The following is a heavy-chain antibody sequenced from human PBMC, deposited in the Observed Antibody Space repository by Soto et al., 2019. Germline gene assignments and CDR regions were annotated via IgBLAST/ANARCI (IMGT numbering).Heavy chain of an antibody. V-gene: IGHV3-21*01. J-gene: IGHJ5*02. CDR2: ISSSSSYI. Sequence: GGSLRLSCAASGLTFSSYSMNWVRQAPGKGLEWVSSISSSSSYIYYADSVKGRFTISRDNAKNSLYLQMNSLRAEDTAVYYCARALYYYDSSGYYGSWGQGTLVTVSS. CDR1: GLTFSSYS. D-gene: IGHD3-22*01. CDR3: ARALYYYDSSGYYGS.